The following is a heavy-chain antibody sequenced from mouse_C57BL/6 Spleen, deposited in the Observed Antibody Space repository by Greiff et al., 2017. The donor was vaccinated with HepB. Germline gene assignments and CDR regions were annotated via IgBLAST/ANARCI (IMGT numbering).Heavy chain of an antibody. CDR2: INPNYGTT. V-gene: IGHV1-39*01. CDR3: ARFYGSSSYYAMDY. D-gene: IGHD1-1*01. J-gene: IGHJ4*01. Sequence: EVQVVESGPELVKPGASVKISCKASGYSFTDYNMNWVKQSNGKSLEWIGVINPNYGTTSYNQKFKGKATLTVDQYSSTAYMQLNSLTSEDSAVYYCARFYGSSSYYAMDYWGQGTSVTVSS. CDR1: GYSFTDYN.